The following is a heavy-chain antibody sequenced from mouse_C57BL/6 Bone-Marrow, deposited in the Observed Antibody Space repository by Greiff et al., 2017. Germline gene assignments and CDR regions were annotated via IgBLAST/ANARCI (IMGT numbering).Heavy chain of an antibody. V-gene: IGHV1-61*01. CDR1: GYTFTSYW. J-gene: IGHJ2*01. CDR3: ARLEEYWGY. CDR2: IYPSDSET. Sequence: VQLQQPGAELVRPGSSVKLSCKASGYTFTSYWMDWVKQRPGQGLEWIGNIYPSDSETHYNQKFKDKATLTVDKSSSTAYMQLSSLTSEDFAVYYCARLEEYWGYWGQGTTLTVSS. D-gene: IGHD4-1*01.